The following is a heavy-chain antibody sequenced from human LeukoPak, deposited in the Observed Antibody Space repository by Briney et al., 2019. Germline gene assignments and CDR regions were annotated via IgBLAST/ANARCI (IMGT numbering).Heavy chain of an antibody. CDR2: IYYSGTT. CDR3: ARDLYCSGGSCSPTRYYGMDV. CDR1: GGSISSGGSY. J-gene: IGHJ6*02. D-gene: IGHD2-15*01. Sequence: PSQTLSLTCTVSGGSISSGGSYWSWVRQHPGKGLEWIGYIYYSGTTYYNPSLKSRVTISVDTSKNQFSLTLSSVTAADTAVYYCARDLYCSGGSCSPTRYYGMDVWGQGTTVTVSS. V-gene: IGHV4-31*03.